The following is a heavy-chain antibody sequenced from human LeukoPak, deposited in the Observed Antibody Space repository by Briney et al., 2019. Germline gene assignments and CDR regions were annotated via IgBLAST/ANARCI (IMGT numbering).Heavy chain of an antibody. J-gene: IGHJ3*02. D-gene: IGHD3-22*01. Sequence: GSLRLSCAASGFTFSSYWMSWVRQAPGKGLEWVANIKQDGSEKTYVDSVKGRLTSSRDNARNSLYLQMNSLRAEDTAVYYCARFYYDSSGYSYDAFDIWGQGTMVTVSS. CDR3: ARFYYDSSGYSYDAFDI. CDR2: IKQDGSEK. CDR1: GFTFSSYW. V-gene: IGHV3-7*05.